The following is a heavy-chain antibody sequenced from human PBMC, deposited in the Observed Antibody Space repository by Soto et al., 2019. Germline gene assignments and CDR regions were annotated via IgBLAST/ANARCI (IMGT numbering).Heavy chain of an antibody. CDR2: INPNSGNT. CDR1: GYTFTGYY. CDR3: ARSGFLEPLHI. D-gene: IGHD3-3*01. Sequence: ASVKVSCKASGYTFTGYYMHWVRQAPGQGLEWMGWINPNSGNTNYAQKFQGWVTMTRDTSISTAYMELSRLRSEDTAVYYCARSGFLEPLHISGQATMVTVSS. V-gene: IGHV1-2*04. J-gene: IGHJ3*02.